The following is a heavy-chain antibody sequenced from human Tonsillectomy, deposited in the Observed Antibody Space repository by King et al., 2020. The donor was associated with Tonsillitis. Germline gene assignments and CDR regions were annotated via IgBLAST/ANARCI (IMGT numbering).Heavy chain of an antibody. J-gene: IGHJ4*02. V-gene: IGHV3-23*04. CDR2: ISDSGGST. CDR3: VKHSGRHSGGE. CDR1: GFTFSSYA. Sequence: VQLVESGGALVQPGGSLRLSCAASGFTFSSYAMSWVRQAPGKGLEWVSSISDSGGSTFYADSVKGRFTISRDNSKNTLYLQMNSLRAEETAVYYCVKHSGRHSGGEGGQGTLVTVSS. D-gene: IGHD1-26*01.